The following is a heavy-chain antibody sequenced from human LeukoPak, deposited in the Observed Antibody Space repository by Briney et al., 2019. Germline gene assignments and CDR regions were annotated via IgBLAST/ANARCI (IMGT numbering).Heavy chain of an antibody. CDR2: LTGSGGTT. D-gene: IGHD3-16*01. J-gene: IGHJ4*02. CDR3: AKVTYDYVWGSYEN. Sequence: GGSLRLSCAASGFTFSTYAMNWVRQAPGKGLEWVSALTGSGGTTYYADSVKGRFTISRDNSKNTLYLQMNGLRAEDTAVYHCAKVTYDYVWGSYENWGQGTLVTVSS. CDR1: GFTFSTYA. V-gene: IGHV3-23*01.